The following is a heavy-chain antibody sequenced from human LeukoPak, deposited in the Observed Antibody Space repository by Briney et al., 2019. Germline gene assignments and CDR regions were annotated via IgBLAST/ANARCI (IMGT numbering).Heavy chain of an antibody. CDR2: IIPILGIA. J-gene: IGHJ5*02. V-gene: IGHV1-69*04. Sequence: ASVKVSCKASGGTFSSYAISWVRQAPGQGLEWMGRIIPILGIANYAQKFQGRVTMTRNTSISTAYMELSSLRSEDTAVYYCARTLFRIAAAGTSLDPWGQGTLVTVSS. D-gene: IGHD6-13*01. CDR1: GGTFSSYA. CDR3: ARTLFRIAAAGTSLDP.